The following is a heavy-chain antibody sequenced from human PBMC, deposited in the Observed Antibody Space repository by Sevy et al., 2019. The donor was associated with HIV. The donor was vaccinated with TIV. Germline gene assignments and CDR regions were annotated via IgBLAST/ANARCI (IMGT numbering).Heavy chain of an antibody. CDR2: ISVSSGTV. V-gene: IGHV3-48*01. Sequence: GGSLRLSCAVSGFTFGSYTMYWVRQAPGMGLEWLSYISVSSGTVYYADSVKGRFTISRDNAKNSLYLQMNSLRAEDSAVYYCVRDTSYGDPYYFDYWGQRTLVTVSS. CDR1: GFTFGSYT. CDR3: VRDTSYGDPYYFDY. J-gene: IGHJ4*02. D-gene: IGHD4-17*01.